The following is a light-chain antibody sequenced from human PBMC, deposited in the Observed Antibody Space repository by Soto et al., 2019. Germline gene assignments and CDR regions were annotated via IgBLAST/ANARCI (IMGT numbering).Light chain of an antibody. Sequence: QSALTQPASVSGSPGQSITISCTGTSSDVGGYNYVSWYQHHPAKAPKLIIYEVSSRPSGVSNRFSGSKSGNTASLTISGLQAEDEADYYCSSYTSSSTWVFGGGTKLTVL. J-gene: IGLJ3*02. CDR3: SSYTSSSTWV. V-gene: IGLV2-14*01. CDR2: EVS. CDR1: SSDVGGYNY.